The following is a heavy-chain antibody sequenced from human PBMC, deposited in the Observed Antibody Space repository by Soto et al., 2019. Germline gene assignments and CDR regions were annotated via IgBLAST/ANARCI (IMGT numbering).Heavy chain of an antibody. CDR1: GGTFSSYA. CDR2: IIPIFGTA. V-gene: IGHV1-69*13. CDR3: ARVSVTMIVVDVAFDI. J-gene: IGHJ3*02. D-gene: IGHD3-22*01. Sequence: SSVKVSCKASGGTFSSYAISWVRQAPGQGLEWMGGIIPIFGTANYAQKFQGRVTITADESTSTAYMELSSLRSEDTAVYYCARVSVTMIVVDVAFDIWGQGTMVTVSS.